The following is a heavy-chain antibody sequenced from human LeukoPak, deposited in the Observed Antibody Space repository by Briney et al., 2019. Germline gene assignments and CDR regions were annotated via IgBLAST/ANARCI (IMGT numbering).Heavy chain of an antibody. D-gene: IGHD6-19*01. CDR1: GGSISSYY. CDR3: ARYGSSGWYYFDY. Sequence: KPSETLSLTCTVSGGSISSYYWSWIRHPAGKGLERIGRIYTSGSTNYNPSLKSRVTMSVDTSKNQFSLKLSSVTAADTAVYYCARYGSSGWYYFDYGGRGTLVTVSA. CDR2: IYTSGST. V-gene: IGHV4-4*07. J-gene: IGHJ4*02.